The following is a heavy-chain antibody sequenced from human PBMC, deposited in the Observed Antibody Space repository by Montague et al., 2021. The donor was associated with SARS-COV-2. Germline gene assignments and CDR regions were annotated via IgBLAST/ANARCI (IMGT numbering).Heavy chain of an antibody. V-gene: IGHV4-59*08. CDR3: ARQQGLSGSGVVRLMELDI. CDR2: ISYSGAT. D-gene: IGHD3-3*01. CDR1: GGSISGRF. Sequence: SETLSLTCTVSGGSISGRFWSWIRQTPGKGLEWIGYISYSGATSSNPSLKSRVTLLVDTAVNQFSPKMRSVTAADTAIYYCARQQGLSGSGVVRLMELDIWGHGALVTVSS. J-gene: IGHJ4*01.